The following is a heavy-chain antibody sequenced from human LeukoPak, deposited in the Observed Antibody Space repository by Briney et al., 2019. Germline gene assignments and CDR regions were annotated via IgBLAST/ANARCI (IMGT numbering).Heavy chain of an antibody. Sequence: ASVKVSCKASGYTFTSYGIGWVRRAPGQGLEWMGWISAYNGNTNYAQKLQGRVTMTTDTSTSTAYMELRSLRSDDTAVYYCARNNWNLNWFDPWGQGTLVTVSS. CDR2: ISAYNGNT. CDR3: ARNNWNLNWFDP. CDR1: GYTFTSYG. D-gene: IGHD1-20*01. V-gene: IGHV1-18*01. J-gene: IGHJ5*02.